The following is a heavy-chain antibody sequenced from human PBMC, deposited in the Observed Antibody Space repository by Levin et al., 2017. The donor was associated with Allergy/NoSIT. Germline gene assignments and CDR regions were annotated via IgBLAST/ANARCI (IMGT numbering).Heavy chain of an antibody. V-gene: IGHV1-18*01. Sequence: ASVKVSCKASGYTFTSYGISWVRQAPGQGLEWMGWISAYNGNTNYAQKLQGRVTMTTDTSTSTAYMELRSLRSDDTAVYYCARETGGGYYDFWSGYYKGAAFDSWGQGTMVTVSS. J-gene: IGHJ3*02. CDR1: GYTFTSYG. CDR2: ISAYNGNT. D-gene: IGHD3-3*01. CDR3: ARETGGGYYDFWSGYYKGAAFDS.